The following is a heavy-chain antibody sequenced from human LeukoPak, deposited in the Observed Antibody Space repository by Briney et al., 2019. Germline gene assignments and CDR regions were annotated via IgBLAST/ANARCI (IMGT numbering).Heavy chain of an antibody. Sequence: GESLKISSKGSGYSFTSFWIGWVRQMPGKGLEWMGIIYPRDSDTRYSPSFQGQVTISADKSISTAYLQWSSLKASDTAMYYCATADSSAYREHDGFDLWGQGTMVTVSS. D-gene: IGHD3-22*01. CDR2: IYPRDSDT. V-gene: IGHV5-51*01. CDR3: ATADSSAYREHDGFDL. CDR1: GYSFTSFW. J-gene: IGHJ3*01.